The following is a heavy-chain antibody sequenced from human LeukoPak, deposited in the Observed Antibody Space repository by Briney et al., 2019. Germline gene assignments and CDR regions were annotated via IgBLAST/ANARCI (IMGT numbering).Heavy chain of an antibody. J-gene: IGHJ4*02. Sequence: GGSLRLSCAASGSTFSSYAMSWVRQAPGKGLEWVSSISDSGSSTYYADSVKGRFTISRDNSKNTLYLQMNSLRAEDTAVYYCAKRDYNFWSGYNYWGQGTLVTVSS. D-gene: IGHD3-3*01. CDR1: GSTFSSYA. CDR3: AKRDYNFWSGYNY. CDR2: ISDSGSST. V-gene: IGHV3-23*01.